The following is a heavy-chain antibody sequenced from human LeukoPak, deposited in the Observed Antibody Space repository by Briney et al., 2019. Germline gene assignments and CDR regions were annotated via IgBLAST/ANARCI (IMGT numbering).Heavy chain of an antibody. V-gene: IGHV4-59*08. J-gene: IGHJ4*02. CDR2: IYYSGSA. CDR3: ARHPKYSSSWYSFDY. CDR1: GGSISSYY. Sequence: SETLSLTCTVSGGSISSYYWSWVGQPPGKGVEWMGYIYYSGSANYNPSPKSRVTISVATSKNHFSLKLRSVTPADTAVYYCARHPKYSSSWYSFDYWGQGTLVTVSS. D-gene: IGHD6-13*01.